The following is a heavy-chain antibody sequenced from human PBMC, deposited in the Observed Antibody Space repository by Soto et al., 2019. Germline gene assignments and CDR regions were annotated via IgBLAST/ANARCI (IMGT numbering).Heavy chain of an antibody. CDR1: GGSISSSNW. Sequence: QVQLQESGPGLVKPSGTLSLTCAVSGGSISSSNWWSWVRQPPGKGLEWIGEIYHRGSTNYNPSLKGRVTISVDKSKNQFSLKLSCVTAADTAVYCCARLATGYSSFIGWYCALWGRGTRVTVSS. V-gene: IGHV4-4*01. J-gene: IGHJ2*01. CDR2: IYHRGST. CDR3: ARLATGYSSFIGWYCAL. D-gene: IGHD6-19*01.